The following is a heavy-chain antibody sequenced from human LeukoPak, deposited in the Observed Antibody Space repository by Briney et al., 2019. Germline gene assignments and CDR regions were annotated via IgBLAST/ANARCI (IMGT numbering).Heavy chain of an antibody. D-gene: IGHD1-26*01. V-gene: IGHV3-23*01. Sequence: GGSLRLSCAASGFTFSSYAMSWVRLAPGKGLEWVSAISGSGGSTYYADSVKGRFTISRDNSKNTLYLQMNSLRAEDTAVYYCAKDQGEYYYYYGMDVWGQGTTVTVSS. J-gene: IGHJ6*02. CDR1: GFTFSSYA. CDR3: AKDQGEYYYYYGMDV. CDR2: ISGSGGST.